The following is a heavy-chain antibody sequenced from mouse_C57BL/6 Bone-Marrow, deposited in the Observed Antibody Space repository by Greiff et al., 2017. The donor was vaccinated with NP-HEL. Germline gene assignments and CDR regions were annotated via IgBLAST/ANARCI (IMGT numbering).Heavy chain of an antibody. CDR1: GYAFSSSW. CDR3: AYYGSLDY. Sequence: QVQLQQSGPELVKPGASVKISCKASGYAFSSSWMNWVKQRPGTGLEWIGRIYPGDGDTNYNGKFKGKATLTADKSSSTAYMQLSSLTSEDSAVYFCAYYGSLDYWGQGTTLTVSS. V-gene: IGHV1-82*01. D-gene: IGHD1-1*01. CDR2: IYPGDGDT. J-gene: IGHJ2*01.